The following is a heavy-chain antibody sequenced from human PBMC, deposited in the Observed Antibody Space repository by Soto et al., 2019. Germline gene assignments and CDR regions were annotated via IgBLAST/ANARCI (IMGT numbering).Heavy chain of an antibody. CDR2: ISYDGSNK. Sequence: PGGSLRLSCASSGLTFSSYAMHWVRQAPGKGLAWVAVISYDGSNKYYADSVKGRFTISRDNSKNTLYLQMNSLRAEDTAVYYCASSQGSWLPPWGAFDIWGQGTMVTVSS. V-gene: IGHV3-30-3*01. CDR1: GLTFSSYA. D-gene: IGHD6-19*01. CDR3: ASSQGSWLPPWGAFDI. J-gene: IGHJ3*02.